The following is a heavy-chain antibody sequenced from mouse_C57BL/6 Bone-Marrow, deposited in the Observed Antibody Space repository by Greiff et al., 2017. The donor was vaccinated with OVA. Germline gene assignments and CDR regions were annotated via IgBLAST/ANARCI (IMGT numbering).Heavy chain of an antibody. D-gene: IGHD1-1*01. V-gene: IGHV1-80*01. CDR1: GYAFSSYW. CDR2: IYPGDGDT. J-gene: IGHJ2*01. CDR3: ARTITTVECVYCDY. Sequence: VQLQQSGAELVKPGASVKISCKASGYAFSSYWMNWVKQRPGKGLEWIGQIYPGDGDTNYNGKFKGKATLTADKSSSTAYMQRSSLTSEDSAVYFCARTITTVECVYCDYWGQGTTLTVSS.